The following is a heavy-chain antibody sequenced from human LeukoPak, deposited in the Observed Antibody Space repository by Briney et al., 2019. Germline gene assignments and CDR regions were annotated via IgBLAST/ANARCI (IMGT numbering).Heavy chain of an antibody. CDR1: GFSITINNYY. Sequence: NPSETLSLTCAVSGFSITINNYYWGWIRQPPGKGLEGMGSIYYSGSTYYSPSLKSRVTISVDTSNNQFSLELNSVTAADAAVYYCARLTRGSPRLMDYWGQGILVTVSS. CDR2: IYYSGST. CDR3: ARLTRGSPRLMDY. V-gene: IGHV4-39*01. J-gene: IGHJ4*02. D-gene: IGHD2-15*01.